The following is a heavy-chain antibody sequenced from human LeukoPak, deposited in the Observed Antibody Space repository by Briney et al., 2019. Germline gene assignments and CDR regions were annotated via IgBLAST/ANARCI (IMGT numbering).Heavy chain of an antibody. CDR1: GGSISSYY. V-gene: IGHV4-59*08. CDR2: IYYSGST. D-gene: IGHD6-13*01. J-gene: IGHJ4*02. Sequence: SETLSLTCTVSGGSISSYYWSWIRQPPGKGLEWIGYIYYSGSTNYNPSLKSRVTISVDTSKNQFSLELSSVTAADTAVYYCASLPVGAAAGSRPFDYWGQGTLVTVSS. CDR3: ASLPVGAAAGSRPFDY.